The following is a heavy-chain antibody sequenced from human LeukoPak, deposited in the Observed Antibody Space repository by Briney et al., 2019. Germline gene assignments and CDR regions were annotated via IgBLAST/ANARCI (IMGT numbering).Heavy chain of an antibody. V-gene: IGHV1-2*02. D-gene: IGHD2-15*01. Sequence: ASVKVSCKASGYTFTGYYMHWVRQAPGQGLEWMGWINPNSGGTNYAQKFQGRVTMTRDTSISTAYMVLGRLRSDDTAVYYCAISCSGGSCYSEGNYYMDVWGKGTTVTVSS. CDR1: GYTFTGYY. CDR3: AISCSGGSCYSEGNYYMDV. J-gene: IGHJ6*03. CDR2: INPNSGGT.